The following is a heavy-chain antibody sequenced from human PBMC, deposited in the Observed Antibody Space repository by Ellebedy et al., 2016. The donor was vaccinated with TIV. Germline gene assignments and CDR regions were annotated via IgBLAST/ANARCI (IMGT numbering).Heavy chain of an antibody. CDR1: GFTFTNHW. V-gene: IGHV3-7*01. Sequence: GESLKISCAASGFTFTNHWMSWVRQAPGKGLEWVANINQDGSEKYYVDSVKGRFTITRDNAENSLYLQMNSLRAEDTAVYYCATERGAYSGSGQAFDYWGQGTLVTVSS. CDR2: INQDGSEK. D-gene: IGHD3-10*01. J-gene: IGHJ4*02. CDR3: ATERGAYSGSGQAFDY.